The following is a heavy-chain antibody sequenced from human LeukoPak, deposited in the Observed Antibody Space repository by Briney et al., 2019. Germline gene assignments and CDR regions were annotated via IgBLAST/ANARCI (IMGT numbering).Heavy chain of an antibody. CDR1: GFTFSSYA. J-gene: IGHJ4*02. D-gene: IGHD6-13*01. CDR2: ISGSGGST. V-gene: IGHV3-23*01. Sequence: GGSLRLSCAASGFTFSSYAMSWVRQAPGKGLEWVSAISGSGGSTYYADSVKGRFTISRDNSKNTLYLQMNSLRAEDTAVYYCAKIFQSSSWFDLDYWGQGTLATVSS. CDR3: AKIFQSSSWFDLDY.